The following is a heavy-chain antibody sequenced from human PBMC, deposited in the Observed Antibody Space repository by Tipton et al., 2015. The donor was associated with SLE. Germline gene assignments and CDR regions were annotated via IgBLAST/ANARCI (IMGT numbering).Heavy chain of an antibody. CDR1: GGSFSGYY. CDR3: ARHNWNDV. V-gene: IGHV4-34*01. CDR2: INHSGST. Sequence: TLSLTCTVYGGSFSGYYWSWIRQPPGKGLEWIGEINHSGSTNYNPSLKSRVTISVDTSKNQFSLNLTSVTAADTAVYYCARHNWNDVWGQGTLVTVSS. J-gene: IGHJ5*02.